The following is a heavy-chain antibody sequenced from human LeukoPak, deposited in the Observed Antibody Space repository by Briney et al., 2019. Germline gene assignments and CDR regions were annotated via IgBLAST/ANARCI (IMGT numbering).Heavy chain of an antibody. J-gene: IGHJ4*02. CDR3: ARVRKGLFSSSWYPEYYFDY. D-gene: IGHD6-13*01. Sequence: SETLSLTCAVSGYSISSGYYWGWIRQPPGKGLGWIGSIYHSGSTYYNPSLKSRVTISVDTSKNQFSLKLSSVTAADTAVYYCARVRKGLFSSSWYPEYYFDYWGQGTLVTVSS. CDR1: GYSISSGYY. CDR2: IYHSGST. V-gene: IGHV4-38-2*01.